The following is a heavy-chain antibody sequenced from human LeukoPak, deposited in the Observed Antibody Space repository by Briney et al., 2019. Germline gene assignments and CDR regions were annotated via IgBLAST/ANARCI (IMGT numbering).Heavy chain of an antibody. CDR2: INHSRST. Sequence: PSETLSLTCAVYGGSFSGYYWSWIRQPPGKGLEWIGEINHSRSTNYNPSLKSRVTISLDTSKNQFSLKLSSVTAADTAVYYCLVGAASTVTNIDYWGQGTLVTVSS. V-gene: IGHV4-34*01. CDR1: GGSFSGYY. CDR3: LVGAASTVTNIDY. D-gene: IGHD4-17*01. J-gene: IGHJ4*02.